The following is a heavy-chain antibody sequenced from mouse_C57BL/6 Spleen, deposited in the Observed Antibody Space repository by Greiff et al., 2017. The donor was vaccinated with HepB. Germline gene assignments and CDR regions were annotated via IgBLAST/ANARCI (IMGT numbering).Heavy chain of an antibody. D-gene: IGHD1-1*01. CDR3: AKTITTVVAEFDY. Sequence: QVQLQQPGAELVRPGTSVKLSCKASGYTFTSYWMHWVKQRPGQGLEWIGVIDPSDSYTNYNQKFKGKATLTVETSSSTAYMQLSSLTSEDSAVYYCAKTITTVVAEFDYWGQGTTLTVSS. J-gene: IGHJ2*01. V-gene: IGHV1-59*01. CDR2: IDPSDSYT. CDR1: GYTFTSYW.